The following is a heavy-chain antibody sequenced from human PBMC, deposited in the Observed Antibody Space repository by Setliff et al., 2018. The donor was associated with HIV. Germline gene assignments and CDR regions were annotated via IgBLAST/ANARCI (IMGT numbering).Heavy chain of an antibody. CDR2: IYIYNSGST. D-gene: IGHD3-3*01. CDR3: ARGVNFDY. V-gene: IGHV4-59*01. J-gene: IGHJ4*02. Sequence: SETLSLTCSVSGGSFSGYYWSWIRQPPGKGLEWIGYIYIYNSGSTNYNPSLTSQVTISVDTSRNQFSLKLTSVTAADTAIYYCARGVNFDYWGQGTQVTVSS. CDR1: GGSFSGYY.